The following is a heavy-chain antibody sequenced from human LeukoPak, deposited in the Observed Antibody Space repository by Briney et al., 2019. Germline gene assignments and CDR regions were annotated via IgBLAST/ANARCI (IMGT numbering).Heavy chain of an antibody. D-gene: IGHD4-17*01. Sequence: GGSLRLSCVGSGFTVSSNYMSWVRQAPGKGLEWVSYISSSSSYTNYADSVKGRFTISRDNAKNSLYLQMNSLRAEDTAVYYCARDSTYGDYVPLWAFDIWGQGTMVTVSS. J-gene: IGHJ3*02. CDR1: GFTVSSNY. V-gene: IGHV3-11*06. CDR2: ISSSSSYT. CDR3: ARDSTYGDYVPLWAFDI.